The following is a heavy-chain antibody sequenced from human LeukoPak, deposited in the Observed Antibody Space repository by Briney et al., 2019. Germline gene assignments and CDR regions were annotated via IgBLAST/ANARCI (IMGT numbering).Heavy chain of an antibody. CDR1: GGSISSYY. CDR2: IYTSGST. Sequence: SETLSLTCTVSGGSISSYYWSWIRQPAGKGLEWIRRIYTSGSTNYNPSLKSRVTMSVDTSKNQFSLKLSSVTAADTAVYYCARETDIVVVPAAIRYHNWFDPWGQGTLVTVSS. CDR3: ARETDIVVVPAAIRYHNWFDP. D-gene: IGHD2-2*02. J-gene: IGHJ5*02. V-gene: IGHV4-4*07.